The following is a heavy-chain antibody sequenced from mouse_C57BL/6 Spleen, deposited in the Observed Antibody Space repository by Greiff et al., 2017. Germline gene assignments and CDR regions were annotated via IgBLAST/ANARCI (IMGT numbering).Heavy chain of an antibody. CDR3: AREEDWYFDV. V-gene: IGHV1-22*01. J-gene: IGHJ1*03. CDR1: GYTFTDYN. CDR2: INPNNGGT. Sequence: EVKLLESGPELVKPGASVKMSCKASGYTFTDYNMHWVKQSHGKSLEWIGYINPNNGGTSYNQKFKGKATLTVNKSSSTAYMELRSLTSEDSAVYYCAREEDWYFDVWGTGTTVTVSS.